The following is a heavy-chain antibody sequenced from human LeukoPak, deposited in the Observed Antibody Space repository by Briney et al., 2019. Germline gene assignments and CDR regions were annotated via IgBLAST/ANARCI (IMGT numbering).Heavy chain of an antibody. Sequence: PSETLSLTCTVSGGSISSYYWSWIRRPPGKGLEWIGYIYYSGSTNYNPSLKSRVTISVDTPKNQFSLKLISVTAADTAVYFCARLTTITVGTYYYYMDVWGEGTTVIVSS. J-gene: IGHJ6*03. CDR1: GGSISSYY. CDR3: ARLTTITVGTYYYYMDV. V-gene: IGHV4-59*01. CDR2: IYYSGST. D-gene: IGHD3-22*01.